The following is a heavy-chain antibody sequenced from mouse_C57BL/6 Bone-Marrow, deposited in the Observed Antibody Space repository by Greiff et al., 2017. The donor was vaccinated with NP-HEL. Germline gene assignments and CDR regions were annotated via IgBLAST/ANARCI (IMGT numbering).Heavy chain of an antibody. D-gene: IGHD2-4*01. CDR2: IYPRSGNT. CDR3: AREGVYYDYDGGYYAMDY. J-gene: IGHJ4*01. V-gene: IGHV1-81*01. CDR1: GYTFTSYG. Sequence: VQLQQSGAELARPGASVKLSCKASGYTFTSYGISWVKQRTGQGLEWIGEIYPRSGNTYYNEKFKGKATLTADKSSSTAYMELRSLTSEDSAVYFCAREGVYYDYDGGYYAMDYWGQGTSVTVSS.